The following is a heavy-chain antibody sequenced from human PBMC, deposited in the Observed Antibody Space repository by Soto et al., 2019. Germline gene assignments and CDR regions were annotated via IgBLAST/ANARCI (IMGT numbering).Heavy chain of an antibody. V-gene: IGHV3-30*18. D-gene: IGHD6-6*01. CDR1: GFTFSSYG. J-gene: IGHJ4*02. Sequence: GSLRLSCAASGFTFSSYGMHWVRQAPGKGLEWVAVISYDGSNKYYADSVKGRFTISRDNSKNTLYLQMNSLRAEDTAVYYCAKGPYSSSSMDYWGQGTLVTVSS. CDR2: ISYDGSNK. CDR3: AKGPYSSSSMDY.